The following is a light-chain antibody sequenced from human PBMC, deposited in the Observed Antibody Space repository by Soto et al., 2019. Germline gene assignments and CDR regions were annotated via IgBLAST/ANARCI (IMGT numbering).Light chain of an antibody. J-gene: IGKJ2*01. CDR1: QSVSSSY. V-gene: IGKV3-20*01. CDR2: GAS. Sequence: EIVLTQSPGTLSLSTGERATLSCRASQSVSSSYLAWYQQKPGQAPRILIYGASSRATGIPDRFSGSGSATNFILTISRLEPQDFSLYYCQHSYTFGQATKQEIK. CDR3: QHSYT.